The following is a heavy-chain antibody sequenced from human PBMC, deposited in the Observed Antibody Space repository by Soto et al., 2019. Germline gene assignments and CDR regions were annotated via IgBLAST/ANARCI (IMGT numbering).Heavy chain of an antibody. Sequence: PSETLSLTCTVSGGSISSYYWSWIRQPPGKGLEWIGYIYYSGSTNYNPSLKSRVTISVDTSKNQLSLKLSSVTAADTAVYYCARADYDYVWGSYTPYYFDYGGQGTLVTVSS. V-gene: IGHV4-59*01. CDR1: GGSISSYY. CDR3: ARADYDYVWGSYTPYYFDY. D-gene: IGHD3-16*01. J-gene: IGHJ4*02. CDR2: IYYSGST.